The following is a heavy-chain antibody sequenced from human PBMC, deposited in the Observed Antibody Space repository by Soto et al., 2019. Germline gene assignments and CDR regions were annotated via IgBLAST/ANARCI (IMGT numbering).Heavy chain of an antibody. Sequence: ASMQLSCKVPAYPVTSYGISAVRQAPGQVIEWMGRINPSGGSTNYAQKFQGRVTMTRDTSTSTVYMELSSLRSEDTAVYYCARDYHSDFDSWGQGTLVTDSS. V-gene: IGHV1-46*01. CDR1: AYPVTSYG. J-gene: IGHJ4*02. CDR2: INPSGGST. D-gene: IGHD2-2*01. CDR3: ARDYHSDFDS.